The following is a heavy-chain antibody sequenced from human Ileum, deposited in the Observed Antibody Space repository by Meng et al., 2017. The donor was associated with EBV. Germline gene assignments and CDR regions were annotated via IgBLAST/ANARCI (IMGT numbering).Heavy chain of an antibody. CDR2: IYHSGST. CDR1: GDSMTKNHW. J-gene: IGHJ4*02. V-gene: IGHV4-4*02. D-gene: IGHD2-8*01. CDR3: ARTGVGLAFDY. Sequence: QVQLQESGPGLVKSSGTRSLTCGVPGDSMTKNHWWTWVRQPPGKGLELIGEIYHSGSTNYNPSLQSRATISVVMSKKQFSLKLRSVTAADTAVYYCARTGVGLAFDYWGLGTLVTVSS.